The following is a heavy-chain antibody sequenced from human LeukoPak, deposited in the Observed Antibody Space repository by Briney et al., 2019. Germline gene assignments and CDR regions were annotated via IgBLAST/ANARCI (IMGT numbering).Heavy chain of an antibody. V-gene: IGHV5-51*01. CDR2: IYPGDSDT. Sequence: GESLKISCQGSGYSFTTYWIAWVRQMPGKGLEWMGIIYPGDSDTRYSPSFQGQVTISADKSFSTAYLQWSSLKASDTAMYYCATSRTVTRPLDYWGQGTLVTVSS. D-gene: IGHD4-17*01. CDR3: ATSRTVTRPLDY. J-gene: IGHJ4*02. CDR1: GYSFTTYW.